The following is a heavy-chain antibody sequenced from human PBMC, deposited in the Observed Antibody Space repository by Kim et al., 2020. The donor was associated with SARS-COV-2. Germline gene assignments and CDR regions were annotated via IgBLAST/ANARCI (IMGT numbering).Heavy chain of an antibody. CDR3: ARGHFDY. J-gene: IGHJ4*02. V-gene: IGHV3-13*01. Sequence: TAGDTYYPGSVKGRFTISRENAKHSLYLQMNSLRAGDTAVYYCARGHFDYWGQGTLVTVSS. CDR2: TAGDT.